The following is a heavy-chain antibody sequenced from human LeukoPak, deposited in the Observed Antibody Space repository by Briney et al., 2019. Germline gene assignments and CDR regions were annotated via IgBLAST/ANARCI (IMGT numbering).Heavy chain of an antibody. Sequence: PGGSLRLSCAASGFTFSNYAMTWVRQAPGKGLEWVSAISASGTSTYYADSVKGRFTISRDNSKNTLYLQMSSLRAEDTAVYYCARMYSSGWYIYWGQGTLVTVSS. D-gene: IGHD6-19*01. CDR1: GFTFSNYA. J-gene: IGHJ4*02. CDR3: ARMYSSGWYIY. CDR2: ISASGTST. V-gene: IGHV3-23*01.